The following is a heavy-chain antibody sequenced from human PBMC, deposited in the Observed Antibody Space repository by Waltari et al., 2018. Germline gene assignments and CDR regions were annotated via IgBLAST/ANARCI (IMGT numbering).Heavy chain of an antibody. CDR2: ISYDGSNK. D-gene: IGHD6-13*01. CDR3: ARGGGSSWYEGFDY. Sequence: QVQLVESGGGVVQPGRSLRLSCAASGFTFSSYAMHWVLQAPGKGLEWVAVISYDGSNKYYADSVKGRFTISRDNAKNTLYLQMNSLRAEDTAVYYCARGGGSSWYEGFDYWGQGTLVTVSS. J-gene: IGHJ4*02. V-gene: IGHV3-30-3*01. CDR1: GFTFSSYA.